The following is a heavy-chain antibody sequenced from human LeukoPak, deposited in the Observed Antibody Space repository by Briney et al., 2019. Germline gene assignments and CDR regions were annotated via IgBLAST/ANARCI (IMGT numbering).Heavy chain of an antibody. CDR2: IGGSGTST. Sequence: GGSLRLSCAASGFTFSGYAMIWVRQAPGKGLKWVSAIGGSGTSTFYADSVKGRFTISRDNSKNTLYLQMNSLRAEDTAVYYCAKTSQGHPPYYCSMDVWGQGTTVTVSS. V-gene: IGHV3-23*01. CDR3: AKTSQGHPPYYCSMDV. J-gene: IGHJ6*02. CDR1: GFTFSGYA.